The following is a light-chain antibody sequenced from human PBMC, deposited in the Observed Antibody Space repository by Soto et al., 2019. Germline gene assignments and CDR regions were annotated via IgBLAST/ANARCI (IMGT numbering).Light chain of an antibody. Sequence: LTHSPATLSLSQKERATLSCRASQSVSNYLAWYQQKPGQAPRLLIYGASTRATDVPDRFSGSGSGTEFTLTISSLQSEDFAVYYCQQYNDWPPGEAFGQVTKVDVK. V-gene: IGKV3D-15*01. CDR1: QSVSNY. CDR2: GAS. CDR3: QQYNDWPPGEA. J-gene: IGKJ1*01.